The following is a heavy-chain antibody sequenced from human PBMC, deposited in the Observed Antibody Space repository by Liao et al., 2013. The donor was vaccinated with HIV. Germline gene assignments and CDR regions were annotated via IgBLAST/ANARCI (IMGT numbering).Heavy chain of an antibody. CDR3: ARDSGWVGASKNWYFDL. D-gene: IGHD3-16*01. CDR2: IQTSGST. J-gene: IGHJ2*01. CDR1: GGSISSYY. V-gene: IGHV4-4*07. Sequence: QVQLQESGPGLVKPLETLSLTCTVSGGSISSYYWNWIRQPAGKGLEWIGRIQTSGSTNFNPSLKSRVTMSVDTSKKQFSLKLSSVTAADTAIYYCARDSGWVGASKNWYFDLWGRGTLVSVSS.